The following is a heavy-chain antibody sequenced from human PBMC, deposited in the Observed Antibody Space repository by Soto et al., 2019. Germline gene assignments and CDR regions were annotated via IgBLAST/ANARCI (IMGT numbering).Heavy chain of an antibody. D-gene: IGHD3-22*01. J-gene: IGHJ4*02. V-gene: IGHV4-30-4*01. CDR3: ARDAEHGYYYDSSGSR. CDR1: GGSISSGDYY. CDR2: IYYSGST. Sequence: PSETLSLTCTVSGGSISSGDYYWSWIRQPPGKGLEWIGYIYYSGSTYYNPSLKSRVTISVDTSKNQFSLKLSSVTAADTAVYYCARDAEHGYYYDSSGSRWGQGTLVTVSS.